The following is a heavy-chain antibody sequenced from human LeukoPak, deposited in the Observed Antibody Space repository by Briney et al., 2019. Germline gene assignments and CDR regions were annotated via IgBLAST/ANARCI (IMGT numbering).Heavy chain of an antibody. CDR2: IYYSGST. CDR3: ARHSDIVVVVAATPGAFDI. CDR1: GGSLSSSSYY. D-gene: IGHD2-15*01. J-gene: IGHJ3*02. Sequence: SETLSLMCTVSGGSLSSSSYYWGWIRQPPGKGLEWIGSIYYSGSTYYNPSLKSRVTISVDTSKNQFSLKLSSVTAADTAVYYCARHSDIVVVVAATPGAFDIWGQGTMVTVSS. V-gene: IGHV4-39*01.